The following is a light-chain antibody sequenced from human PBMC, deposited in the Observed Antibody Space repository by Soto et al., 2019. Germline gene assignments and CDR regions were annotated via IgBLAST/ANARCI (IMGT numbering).Light chain of an antibody. CDR2: EVI. V-gene: IGLV2-14*01. Sequence: QSVLTQPASVSGPPGQSDTISCTGTTNDVGAYNYVSWYQHHPGKDPKLIIYEVINRPSGISNRFSGANSGNTATLTISGLQAEDESDYYCTSCTTSRTLVFGGGTKLTVL. J-gene: IGLJ2*01. CDR3: TSCTTSRTLV. CDR1: TNDVGAYNY.